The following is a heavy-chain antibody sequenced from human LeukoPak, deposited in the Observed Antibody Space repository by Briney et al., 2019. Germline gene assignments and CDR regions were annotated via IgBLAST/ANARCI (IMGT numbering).Heavy chain of an antibody. V-gene: IGHV4-39*01. CDR1: GGSISSSSYY. CDR2: IYYSGST. D-gene: IGHD6-13*01. CDR3: ATIAAAGLSYYFDY. J-gene: IGHJ4*02. Sequence: KPSETLSLTCTVSGGSISSSSYYWGWIRQPPGKGLEWIGSIYYSGSTYYNPSLKSRVTISVDTSKNQFSLKPSSVTAADTAVYYCATIAAAGLSYYFDYWGQGTLVTVSS.